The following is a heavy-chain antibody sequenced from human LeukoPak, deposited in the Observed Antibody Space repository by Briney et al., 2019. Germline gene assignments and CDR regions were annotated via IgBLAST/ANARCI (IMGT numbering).Heavy chain of an antibody. J-gene: IGHJ3*02. D-gene: IGHD3-10*01. CDR1: GGSISSYY. V-gene: IGHV4-59*12. CDR3: ARSDGYGLVGI. CDR2: IYYRGST. Sequence: SETLSLTCTVSGGSISSYYWSWIRQPPGKGLEWIGYIYYRGSTNYNPSLKSRAIILIDTAKNHVSLNLSSVTAADTAVYYCARSDGYGLVGIWGQGTMVTVSS.